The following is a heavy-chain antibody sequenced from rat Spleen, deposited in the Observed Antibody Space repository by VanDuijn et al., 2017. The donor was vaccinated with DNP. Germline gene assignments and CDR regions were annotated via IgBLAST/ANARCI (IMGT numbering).Heavy chain of an antibody. J-gene: IGHJ3*01. CDR3: TTTNNWFAY. CDR2: ITTSGDST. Sequence: EVQLVESGGGLVQPGRSLKVSCVVSGFTFNNYWMTWIRQVPGKGLEWVASITTSGDSTSSPDSVKGRFTISRDNAKNTLYLQMNSLTSEDTATYYCTTTNNWFAYWGQGTLVTVSS. V-gene: IGHV5-31*01. CDR1: GFTFNNYW.